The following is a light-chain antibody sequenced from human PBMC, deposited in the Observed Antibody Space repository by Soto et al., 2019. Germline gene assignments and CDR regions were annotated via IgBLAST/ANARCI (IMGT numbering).Light chain of an antibody. Sequence: QSVLTQPASVSGSPGQSITISCTGTSSDVGSYNLVSWYQQHPGKAPKLLIYEATKRPSGVSNRFSGSKSGNTASLTISGLPAEDEADYYCCSYAGHSTYVFGTGTKVTVL. CDR1: SSDVGSYNL. V-gene: IGLV2-23*01. J-gene: IGLJ1*01. CDR3: CSYAGHSTYV. CDR2: EAT.